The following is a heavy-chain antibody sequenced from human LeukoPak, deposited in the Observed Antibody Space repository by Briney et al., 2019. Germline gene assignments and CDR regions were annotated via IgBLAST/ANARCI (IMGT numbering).Heavy chain of an antibody. J-gene: IGHJ4*02. D-gene: IGHD3-10*01. V-gene: IGHV4-30-4*01. CDR1: GGSISSGDYY. CDR2: IYYSGST. Sequence: SETLSLTCTVSGGSISSGDYYWSWIRQPPGKGLEWIGYIYYSGSTYYNPSLKSRVTISVDTSKNQFSLKLSSVTAADTAVYYCAREGPYGSGIDYWGQGTLVTVSS. CDR3: AREGPYGSGIDY.